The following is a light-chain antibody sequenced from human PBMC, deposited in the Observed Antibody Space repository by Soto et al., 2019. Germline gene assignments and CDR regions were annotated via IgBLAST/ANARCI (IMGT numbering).Light chain of an antibody. Sequence: EIVLTQSPGTQSLSPGERATLSCRAIQSVRSSYLAWYQQRPGQAPRLLIYGASSRATGIPDRFSGSGSGTDFTLTISRLEPEDFAVYYCQQYGSSPRTFGQGTKVEIK. J-gene: IGKJ1*01. CDR1: QSVRSSY. CDR3: QQYGSSPRT. CDR2: GAS. V-gene: IGKV3-20*01.